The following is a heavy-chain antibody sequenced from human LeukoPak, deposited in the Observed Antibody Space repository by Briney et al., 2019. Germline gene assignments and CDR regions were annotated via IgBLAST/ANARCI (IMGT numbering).Heavy chain of an antibody. V-gene: IGHV3-74*01. CDR2: VNSDGTGT. CDR3: IRTLIVATSPYMDV. CDR1: GFTFSSYW. Sequence: GGSLRLSCAASGFTFSSYWMHWVRQAPGKGLVWVSRVNSDGTGTTYADSVEGRFTISRDNAKNTVYLQMNSLRAEDTAVYYCIRTLIVATSPYMDVWGNGTTVTVSS. D-gene: IGHD5-12*01. J-gene: IGHJ6*03.